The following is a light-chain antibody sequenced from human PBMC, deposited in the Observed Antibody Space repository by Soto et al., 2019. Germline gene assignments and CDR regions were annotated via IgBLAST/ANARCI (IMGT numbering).Light chain of an antibody. Sequence: QSALTQPPSASGSPGQSVTISCTGTSSDVGGYNYVSWYQQHPGKATKLMIYEVSKRPSGVPDRFSGSKSGNTASLTVSGLQAEDEADYYCSSYAGSNMVVFGGGTKVTVL. CDR2: EVS. CDR1: SSDVGGYNY. CDR3: SSYAGSNMVV. J-gene: IGLJ2*01. V-gene: IGLV2-8*01.